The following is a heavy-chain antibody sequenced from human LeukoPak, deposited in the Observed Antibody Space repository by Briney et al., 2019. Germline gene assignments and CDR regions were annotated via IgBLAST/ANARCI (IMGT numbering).Heavy chain of an antibody. Sequence: PGGSLRLSCAASGFTFSSYSMNWVRQAPGKGLEWVSYISSSSSTIYYADSVKGRFTISRDNAKNSLYLQMNSLRAEDTAVYYCARDLWAHDYSNYDGDYWGQGTLVTVSS. J-gene: IGHJ4*02. CDR3: ARDLWAHDYSNYDGDY. V-gene: IGHV3-48*04. CDR2: ISSSSSTI. D-gene: IGHD4-11*01. CDR1: GFTFSSYS.